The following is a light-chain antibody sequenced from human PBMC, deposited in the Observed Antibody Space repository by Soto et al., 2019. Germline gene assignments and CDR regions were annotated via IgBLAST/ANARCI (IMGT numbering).Light chain of an antibody. Sequence: EIVLTQSPGILSLSPGERATLSCWASQSVNSSHLAWYQQKPGQPPRLLIYGASSRATGIPDRFSGSGSGTDFTLTISRLEPEDFAVYFCQQYDSSPTTFGQGTKVDIK. CDR2: GAS. CDR1: QSVNSSH. V-gene: IGKV3-20*01. J-gene: IGKJ1*01. CDR3: QQYDSSPTT.